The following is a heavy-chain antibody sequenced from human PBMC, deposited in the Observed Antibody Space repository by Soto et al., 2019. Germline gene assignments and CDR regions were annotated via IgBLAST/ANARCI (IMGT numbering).Heavy chain of an antibody. CDR1: GDSISSTNW. J-gene: IGHJ5*02. CDR2: MHHSGTT. V-gene: IGHV4-4*02. D-gene: IGHD2-2*01. CDR3: ARVRQYCSATSCYLDP. Sequence: SETLSLTCGVSGDSISSTNWWHWVRQPPGKGLEWIGEMHHSGTTNYNPSLKSRVAISVDKSKNQFSLKLNSVTAADTAVYYCARVRQYCSATSCYLDPWGQGTLVTVSS.